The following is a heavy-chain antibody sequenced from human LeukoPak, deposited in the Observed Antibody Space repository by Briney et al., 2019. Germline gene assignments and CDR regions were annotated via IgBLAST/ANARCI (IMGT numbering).Heavy chain of an antibody. Sequence: SETLSLTCTVSGGSISSSTYYWGWIRQSPGKGLEWTGSISYSGSTYYNPSVKSRVTLSVDTSKNQFSLKLSSVTAADTAVYYCARHYHYGSGTYRPLDPWGQGTLVTVSS. J-gene: IGHJ5*02. CDR1: GGSISSSTYY. V-gene: IGHV4-39*01. CDR2: ISYSGST. CDR3: ARHYHYGSGTYRPLDP. D-gene: IGHD3-10*01.